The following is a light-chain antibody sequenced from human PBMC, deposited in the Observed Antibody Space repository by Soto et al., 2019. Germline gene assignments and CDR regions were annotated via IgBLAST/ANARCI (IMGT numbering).Light chain of an antibody. CDR2: AVN. V-gene: IGLV2-14*01. CDR1: SSDVGAYNY. J-gene: IGLJ3*02. Sequence: QSALTQPASVSGSPGQSITISCTGTSSDVGAYNYVSWYQQHPGKAPKLMIYAVNDRPSGVSDRFSGSKSGNTASLTISGLQAEDEADYYCSSYTRSTTLVVFGGGTQLTVL. CDR3: SSYTRSTTLVV.